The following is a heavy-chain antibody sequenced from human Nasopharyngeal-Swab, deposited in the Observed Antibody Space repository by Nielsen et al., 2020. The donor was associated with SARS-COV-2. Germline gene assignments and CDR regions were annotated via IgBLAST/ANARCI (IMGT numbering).Heavy chain of an antibody. J-gene: IGHJ4*02. CDR1: GFTFSSYA. CDR3: AKDPDDFWTGDAGD. CDR2: ISGSSGST. Sequence: GESLKISCAASGFTFSSYAMSWVRQAPGKGLEWVSAISGSSGSTYYADSVKGRFTISRDNSKNTLYLQMNSLRAEDTAVYYCAKDPDDFWTGDAGDWGQGTLVTVSS. V-gene: IGHV3-23*01. D-gene: IGHD3/OR15-3a*01.